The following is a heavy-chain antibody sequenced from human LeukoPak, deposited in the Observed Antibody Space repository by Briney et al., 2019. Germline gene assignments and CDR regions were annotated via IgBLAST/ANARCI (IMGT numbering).Heavy chain of an antibody. D-gene: IGHD5/OR15-5a*01. J-gene: IGHJ4*02. Sequence: PGGSLRLSCAASAFTFRSYDMSWVRQAPGKGLEWVSAISDSGDRTYYADSVKGRFTISRDIAKNTLYLQMNSLRAEDTAVYYCAKVTWPRIVSQRDDYWGQGTLVTVSS. CDR2: ISDSGDRT. CDR3: AKVTWPRIVSQRDDY. V-gene: IGHV3-23*01. CDR1: AFTFRSYD.